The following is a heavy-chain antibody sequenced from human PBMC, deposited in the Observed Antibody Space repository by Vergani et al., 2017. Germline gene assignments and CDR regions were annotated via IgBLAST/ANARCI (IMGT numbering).Heavy chain of an antibody. CDR3: ARNRNEINPYYYYMDV. CDR1: GDSVSSNSAA. Sequence: QLQLQESGPGLVKPSETLSLTCAISGDSVSSNSAAWIWIRQSPSRGLEWLGRTYYRSKWYNDYAVSVKSRITINPATSKNQFSLQLNSVTPEDTAVYYCARNRNEINPYYYYMDVWGKGTTVTVSS. J-gene: IGHJ6*03. V-gene: IGHV6-1*01. CDR2: TYYRSKWYN. D-gene: IGHD1-1*01.